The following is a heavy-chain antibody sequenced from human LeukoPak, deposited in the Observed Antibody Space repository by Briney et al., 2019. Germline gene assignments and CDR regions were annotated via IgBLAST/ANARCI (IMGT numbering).Heavy chain of an antibody. Sequence: ASVKVSCKASGYTFTSYDINWVRQATGQGLEWMGWMNPNSGNTGYAQKFQGRVTITRNTSISTAYMELSSLRSEDTAVYYCARTKPTGTIFGVVINPRYYFDYWGQGTLATVSS. CDR3: ARTKPTGTIFGVVINPRYYFDY. CDR1: GYTFTSYD. D-gene: IGHD3-3*01. CDR2: MNPNSGNT. V-gene: IGHV1-8*03. J-gene: IGHJ4*02.